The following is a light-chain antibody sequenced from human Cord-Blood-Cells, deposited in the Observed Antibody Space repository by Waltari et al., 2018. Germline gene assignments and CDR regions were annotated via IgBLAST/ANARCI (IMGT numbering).Light chain of an antibody. Sequence: DIQMTQFPSTLSASVGDRVTITCRASQSISSWLAWYQQKPGKAPKLLIYKASSLESGVPSRFSGSGSGTEITLTISSLQPDDFATYYCQQYNSYLYTFGQGTKLEIK. V-gene: IGKV1-5*03. CDR1: QSISSW. J-gene: IGKJ2*01. CDR2: KAS. CDR3: QQYNSYLYT.